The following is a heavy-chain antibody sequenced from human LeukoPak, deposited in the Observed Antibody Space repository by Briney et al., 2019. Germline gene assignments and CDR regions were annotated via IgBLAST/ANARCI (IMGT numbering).Heavy chain of an antibody. V-gene: IGHV4-4*09. CDR1: GGSISSYY. J-gene: IGHJ3*02. CDR2: IYTSGNT. CDR3: AKPYSSGWSGAFDI. Sequence: SETLSLTCTVSGGSISSYYWSWIRQPAGKGLEWIGNIYTSGNTNYNPSLKSRVAISVDTSKNQFSLKLNSETAADTAVYYCAKPYSSGWSGAFDIWGQGTMVTVSS. D-gene: IGHD6-19*01.